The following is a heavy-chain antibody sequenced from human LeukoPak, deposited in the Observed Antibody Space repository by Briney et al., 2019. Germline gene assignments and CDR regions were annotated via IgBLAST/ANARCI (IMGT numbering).Heavy chain of an antibody. CDR3: ARSGITMVRGVSSWFDP. CDR1: GYSFIGYY. CDR2: INPNSGGT. J-gene: IGHJ5*02. V-gene: IGHV1-2*02. Sequence: ASVKVSCKASGYSFIGYYIHWVRQAPGQGLEWMGWINPNSGGTNYAQKFQGRVTMTRDTSISTAYMELSRLRSDDTAVYYCARSGITMVRGVSSWFDPWGQGTLVTVSS. D-gene: IGHD3-10*01.